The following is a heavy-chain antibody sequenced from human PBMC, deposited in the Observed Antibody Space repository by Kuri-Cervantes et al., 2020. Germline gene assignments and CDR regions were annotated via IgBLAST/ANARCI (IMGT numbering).Heavy chain of an antibody. CDR3: ARGDVAARLQH. CDR1: DGSVSGYY. D-gene: IGHD6-25*01. V-gene: IGHV4-34*01. J-gene: IGHJ1*01. Sequence: SQTLSLTCGVYDGSVSGYYWTWIRQPSGKGLEWIGEINLRGSSNYNPSLKSRVTISLDTSNNQFSLKLTSVTDAGAAMYYCARGDVAARLQHWGQGTLVTVSS. CDR2: INLRGSS.